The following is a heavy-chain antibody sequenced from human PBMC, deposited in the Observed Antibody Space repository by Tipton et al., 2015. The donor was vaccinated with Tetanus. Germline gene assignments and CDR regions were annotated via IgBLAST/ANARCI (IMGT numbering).Heavy chain of an antibody. Sequence: GLVKPSDTLSLSCSVSGDSISSDSFFWGWIRQPPGKGLEWVSSISSTSSYIYYTDSVKGRFTISRDNAKSSLYLEMNSLRAEDTAVYYCATGGTFDYWGQGTLVTVSS. J-gene: IGHJ4*02. CDR3: ATGGTFDY. CDR2: ISSTSSYI. D-gene: IGHD1-1*01. V-gene: IGHV3-21*01. CDR1: GDSISSDS.